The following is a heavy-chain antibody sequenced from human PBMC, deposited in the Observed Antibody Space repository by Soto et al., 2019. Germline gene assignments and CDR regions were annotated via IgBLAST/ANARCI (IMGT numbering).Heavy chain of an antibody. CDR3: ARGYDILTNYYCYMDV. CDR1: GFTFSSYG. Sequence: GGSLRLSCAASGFTFSSYGMHWVRQAPGKGLEWVAVIWYDGSNKYYADSVKGRFTISRDNSKNTLYLQMNSLRAEDTAVYYCARGYDILTNYYCYMDVWGKGTTVTVSS. D-gene: IGHD3-9*01. CDR2: IWYDGSNK. J-gene: IGHJ6*03. V-gene: IGHV3-33*01.